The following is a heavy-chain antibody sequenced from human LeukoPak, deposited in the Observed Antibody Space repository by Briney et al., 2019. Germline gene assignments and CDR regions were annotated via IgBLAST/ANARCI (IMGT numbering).Heavy chain of an antibody. Sequence: SETLSLTCTVSGGSISSGGYYWSWIRQHPGKGLEWIGYIYYSGSTYYNPSLKSRVTISVDTSKNQFSLNLSSVTAADTAAYYCARCRDGSGGLTYYFDYWGQGTLVTVSS. D-gene: IGHD3-10*01. V-gene: IGHV4-31*03. CDR2: IYYSGST. CDR3: ARCRDGSGGLTYYFDY. J-gene: IGHJ4*02. CDR1: GGSISSGGYY.